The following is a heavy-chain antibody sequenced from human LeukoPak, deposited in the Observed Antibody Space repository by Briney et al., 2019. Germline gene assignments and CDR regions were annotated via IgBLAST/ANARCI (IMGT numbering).Heavy chain of an antibody. J-gene: IGHJ4*02. CDR3: ARSTLEASRVDY. D-gene: IGHD1-1*01. CDR2: IYDSGRT. CDR1: GGSITNYY. V-gene: IGHV4-59*01. Sequence: SETLSLTCTVSGGSITNYYCSWVRQPPGKGLEWIGYIYDSGRTNYNPSFKSRVTMSVDTTKNQFFLELSSVTAADTAVYYCARSTLEASRVDYWGQGTLVIVSS.